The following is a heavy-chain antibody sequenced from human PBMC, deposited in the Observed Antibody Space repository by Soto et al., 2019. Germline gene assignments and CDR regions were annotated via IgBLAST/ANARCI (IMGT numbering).Heavy chain of an antibody. J-gene: IGHJ3*02. Sequence: QVQLQESGPGLVKPSQTLSLTCTVSGGSISSGDYYWSWIRQPPGKGLEWIGYIYYTGSTYYSPSLKRRVTLSVDTCRNQFSLKLSSVTAADTAVYYCARVVRRYYSETSGYYPDAVAIWGQGTVVTVPS. V-gene: IGHV4-30-4*01. CDR1: GGSISSGDYY. CDR2: IYYTGST. CDR3: ARVVRRYYSETSGYYPDAVAI. D-gene: IGHD3-22*01.